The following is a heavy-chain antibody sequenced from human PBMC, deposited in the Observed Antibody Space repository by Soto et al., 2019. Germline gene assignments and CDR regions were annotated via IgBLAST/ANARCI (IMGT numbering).Heavy chain of an antibody. J-gene: IGHJ2*01. CDR1: GFSLSTSGVG. Sequence: QITLKESGPTLVKPTQTLTLTCNFSGFSLSTSGVGVGWIRQPPGKALEWLALIYWDDDKRYSPSLKSRLTITKDTSKNQVVLTMTNMDPVDTATYYCAHMVVLWFGALLPLKVSYWYFDLWGRGTLVTVSS. CDR3: AHMVVLWFGALLPLKVSYWYFDL. V-gene: IGHV2-5*02. D-gene: IGHD3-10*01. CDR2: IYWDDDK.